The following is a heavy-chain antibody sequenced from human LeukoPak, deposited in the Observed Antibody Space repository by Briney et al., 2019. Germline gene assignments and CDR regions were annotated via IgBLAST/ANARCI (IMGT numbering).Heavy chain of an antibody. CDR2: INPNRGGT. Sequence: ASVKVSCKASGYTFTGYYVLWVRQAPGQGLEWMGWINPNRGGTNYAQKFRGRVTMTRDTSISTAYMELSGLKSDDTAVYYCARWVGYSNWFDPWGQGTLVTVSS. CDR1: GYTFTGYY. J-gene: IGHJ5*02. D-gene: IGHD2-15*01. V-gene: IGHV1-2*02. CDR3: ARWVGYSNWFDP.